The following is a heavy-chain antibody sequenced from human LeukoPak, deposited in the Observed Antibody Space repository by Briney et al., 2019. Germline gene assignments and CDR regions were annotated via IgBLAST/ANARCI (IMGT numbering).Heavy chain of an antibody. J-gene: IGHJ4*02. CDR2: ISSSGSTI. CDR1: GFTFSSYE. CDR3: AKISPTGGFDY. V-gene: IGHV3-48*03. D-gene: IGHD1-14*01. Sequence: SGGSLRLSCAASGFTFSSYEMNWVRQAPGKGLEWVSYISSSGSTIYYADSVKGRFTISRDNAKNSLYLQMNRLRAEDTALYYCAKISPTGGFDYWGQGTLVTVSS.